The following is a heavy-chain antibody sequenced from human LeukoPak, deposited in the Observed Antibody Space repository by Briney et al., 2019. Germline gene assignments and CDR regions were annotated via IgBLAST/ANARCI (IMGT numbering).Heavy chain of an antibody. CDR2: IIPIFGTA. D-gene: IGHD4-11*01. J-gene: IGHJ5*02. Sequence: SVKVSCKASGGTFSSYAISWVRQAPGQGLEWMGGIIPIFGTANYAQKFQGRVTITTDESTSTAYMELSSLRSEDTAVYYCARVAVTLKNWFDPWGQGTLVTASS. CDR3: ARVAVTLKNWFDP. CDR1: GGTFSSYA. V-gene: IGHV1-69*05.